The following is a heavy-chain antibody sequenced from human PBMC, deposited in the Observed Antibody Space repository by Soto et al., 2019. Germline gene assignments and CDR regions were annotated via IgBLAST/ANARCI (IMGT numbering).Heavy chain of an antibody. CDR3: AAPGTTYGMDV. D-gene: IGHD1-7*01. V-gene: IGHV3-33*01. Sequence: GGALRLSCAASGFTFSSYGMHWVRQAPGKGLEWVAVIWYDGSNKYYADSVKGRFTISRDNSKNTLYLQMNSLRAEDTAVYYCAAPGTTYGMDVWGQGTTVTVSS. CDR2: IWYDGSNK. CDR1: GFTFSSYG. J-gene: IGHJ6*02.